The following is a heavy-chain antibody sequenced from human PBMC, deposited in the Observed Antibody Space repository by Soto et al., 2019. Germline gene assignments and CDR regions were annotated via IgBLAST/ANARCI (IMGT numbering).Heavy chain of an antibody. V-gene: IGHV3-48*02. D-gene: IGHD3-16*01. Sequence: EVQVVESGGGLVQPGGSLRLSCVGSGFALRNHAMDWVRQAPGKGLEWVSYISGPSDVIYYADSVRGRFSVSRDNAKNSVYLQMSSLRDEDTAVYYCARAGGRGYGMDVWGQGTTVTVSS. CDR3: ARAGGRGYGMDV. J-gene: IGHJ6*02. CDR1: GFALRNHA. CDR2: ISGPSDVI.